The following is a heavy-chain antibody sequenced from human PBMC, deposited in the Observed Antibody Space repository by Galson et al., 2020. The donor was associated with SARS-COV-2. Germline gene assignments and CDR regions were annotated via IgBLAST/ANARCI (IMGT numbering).Heavy chain of an antibody. CDR1: DFTFATYA. Sequence: GGSLRLSCAASDFTFATYAMNWVRQAPGKGLEWVSSIGPGGGTTHYADSVKGRFTISRDNSNNTLYLQMNSLRADDTAVYFCTKDRGYHSGIDACDIWGQGTVVTVSS. J-gene: IGHJ3*02. CDR3: TKDRGYHSGIDACDI. CDR2: IGPGGGTT. V-gene: IGHV3-23*01. D-gene: IGHD3-22*01.